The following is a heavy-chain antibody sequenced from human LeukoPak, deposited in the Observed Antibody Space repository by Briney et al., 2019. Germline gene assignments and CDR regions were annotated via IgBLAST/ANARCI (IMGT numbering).Heavy chain of an antibody. CDR2: INPNSGGT. CDR1: GYTFTGYY. V-gene: IGHV1-2*02. CDR3: ARDLPTTGTTGFDY. Sequence: ASVTVSCKASGYTFTGYYMHWVRQAPGQGLEWMGWINPNSGGTNYAQKFQGRVTMTRDTSISTAYMELSRLRSDDTAVYYCARDLPTTGTTGFDYWGQGTLVTVSS. D-gene: IGHD1-1*01. J-gene: IGHJ4*02.